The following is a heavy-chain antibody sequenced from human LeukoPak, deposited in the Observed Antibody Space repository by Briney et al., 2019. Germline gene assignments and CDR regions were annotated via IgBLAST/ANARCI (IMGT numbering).Heavy chain of an antibody. J-gene: IGHJ4*02. CDR1: GYSISSGYY. CDR3: ARDSGRYCSGGSCYSSDY. V-gene: IGHV4-38-2*02. CDR2: MYHSGST. Sequence: PSETLSLTCTVSGYSISSGYYWGWIRQPPGKGLEWIGSMYHSGSTFYNPSLKSRVTISVDTSKNQFSLELSSVTAADTAVYYCARDSGRYCSGGSCYSSDYWGQGTLVTVSS. D-gene: IGHD2-15*01.